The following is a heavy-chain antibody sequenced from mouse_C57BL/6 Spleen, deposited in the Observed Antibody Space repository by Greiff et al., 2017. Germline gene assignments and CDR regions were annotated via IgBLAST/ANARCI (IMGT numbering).Heavy chain of an antibody. Sequence: VQLQQPGAELVMPGASVKLSCKASGYTFTSYWMHWVKQRPGQGLEWIGEIDPSDSYTNYNQKFKGKSTLTVDKSSSTAYMQLSSLTSEDSAVYYCARITTVVAPWYFDVWGTGTTVTVSS. D-gene: IGHD1-1*01. V-gene: IGHV1-69*01. CDR1: GYTFTSYW. CDR3: ARITTVVAPWYFDV. J-gene: IGHJ1*03. CDR2: IDPSDSYT.